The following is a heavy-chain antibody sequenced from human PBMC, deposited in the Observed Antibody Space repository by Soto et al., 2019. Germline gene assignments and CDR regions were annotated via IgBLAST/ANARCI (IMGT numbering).Heavy chain of an antibody. CDR1: GFTFSSYG. D-gene: IGHD4-17*01. J-gene: IGHJ6*02. V-gene: IGHV3-30*18. CDR3: AKDLTSGDYYYYSYGMDV. CDR2: ISYDGSNK. Sequence: QVQLVESGGGVVQPGRSLRLSCAASGFTFSSYGMHWVRQAPGKGLEWVAVISYDGSNKYYADSVKGRFTISRDNSKNTLYLQMNSLRAEDTAVYYCAKDLTSGDYYYYSYGMDVWGQGTTVTVSS.